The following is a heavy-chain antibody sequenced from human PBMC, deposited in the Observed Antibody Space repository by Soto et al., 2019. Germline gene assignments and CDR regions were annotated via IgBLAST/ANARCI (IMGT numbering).Heavy chain of an antibody. V-gene: IGHV4-31*03. J-gene: IGHJ4*02. D-gene: IGHD3-22*01. CDR1: GGSISSGGYY. CDR3: ARGLWGSSGYYRVN. CDR2: IYYSGST. Sequence: SETLSLTCTVSGGSISSGGYYWSWIRQHPGKGLEWIGYIYYSGSTYYNPSLKSRVTISVDTSKNQFSLKLSSVTAADTAVYYCARGLWGSSGYYRVNWGQGTLVTVSS.